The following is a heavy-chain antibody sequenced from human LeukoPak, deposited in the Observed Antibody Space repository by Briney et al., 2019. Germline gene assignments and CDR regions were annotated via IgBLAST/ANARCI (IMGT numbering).Heavy chain of an antibody. Sequence: PGGSLRLSCAVSGFTFSSYWMSWFRQAPGKGLEWVANINQDGSQKFSVDSVKGRFTISRDNAKNSLSLQMNSLRVEDTAVYYCARDWFDGHYDRFDYWGQGTLVTVSS. CDR2: INQDGSQK. J-gene: IGHJ4*02. CDR3: ARDWFDGHYDRFDY. V-gene: IGHV3-7*03. D-gene: IGHD4-17*01. CDR1: GFTFSSYW.